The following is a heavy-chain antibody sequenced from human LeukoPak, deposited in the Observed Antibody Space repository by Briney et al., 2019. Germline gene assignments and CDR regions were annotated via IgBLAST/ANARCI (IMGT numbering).Heavy chain of an antibody. CDR1: GGSFSGYY. J-gene: IGHJ4*02. CDR3: ARHVYYGSGSFSY. V-gene: IGHV4-34*01. D-gene: IGHD3-10*01. CDR2: INHSGST. Sequence: SETLSLTCAVYGGSFSGYYWSWIRQPPGKGLEWIGEINHSGSTNYNPSLKSRVTISADTSKNQFSLKLSSVTAADTAVYYCARHVYYGSGSFSYWGQGTLVTVSS.